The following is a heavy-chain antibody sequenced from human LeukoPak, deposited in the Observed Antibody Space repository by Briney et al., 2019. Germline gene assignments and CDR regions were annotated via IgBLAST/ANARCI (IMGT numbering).Heavy chain of an antibody. CDR1: GFTFNSNE. J-gene: IGHJ4*02. Sequence: GGSLRLSCAASGFTFNSNEMNWVRQAPGKGLEWVSYINSGGTIIYYADSVKGRFTISRDNAKNSLYLQMNSLRAEDTAIYYCARDWFADWGQGTLVIVSS. CDR3: ARDWFAD. CDR2: INSGGTII. V-gene: IGHV3-48*03.